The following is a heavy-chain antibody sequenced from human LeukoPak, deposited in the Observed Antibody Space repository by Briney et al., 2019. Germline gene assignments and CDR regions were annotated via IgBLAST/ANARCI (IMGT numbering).Heavy chain of an antibody. J-gene: IGHJ4*02. CDR3: AKDLGIVVVPAAIAGFDY. CDR1: GFTFSTYG. CDR2: ISYDGMNK. Sequence: GGSLRLSCAASGFTFSTYGMHWVRQAPGKGLEWVAVISYDGMNKYYADSVKGRFTISRDNSKNTLYLQMNSLRAEDTAVYYCAKDLGIVVVPAAIAGFDYWGQGTLVTVSS. D-gene: IGHD2-2*03. V-gene: IGHV3-30*18.